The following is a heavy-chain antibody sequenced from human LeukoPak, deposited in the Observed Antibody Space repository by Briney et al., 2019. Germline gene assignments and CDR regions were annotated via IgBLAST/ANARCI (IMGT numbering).Heavy chain of an antibody. CDR1: GFTFSSYS. V-gene: IGHV3-21*01. D-gene: IGHD3-10*01. Sequence: GGSLRLSCAASGFTFSSYSMNWVRQAPGKGLEWVSSISSSSSYIYYADSVKGRFTISRDNAKNSLDLQMNSLRVEDTAVYYCVRDRHYIGNREVRCPYWGQGALVTVSS. CDR3: VRDRHYIGNREVRCPY. CDR2: ISSSSSYI. J-gene: IGHJ4*02.